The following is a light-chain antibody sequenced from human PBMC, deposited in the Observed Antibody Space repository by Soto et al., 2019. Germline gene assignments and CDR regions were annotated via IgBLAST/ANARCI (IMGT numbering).Light chain of an antibody. CDR1: QNINNY. CDR2: DAS. J-gene: IGKJ5*01. Sequence: IQMPSPPSSLSASVEDSIIITCQASQNINNYLNWYQQKPGRAPKLLIYDASNLEGGVPSRFSGSGSGTDFTFTISRLQPEDIATYYCQQYESHPTFGQGTRLEIK. V-gene: IGKV1-33*01. CDR3: QQYESHPT.